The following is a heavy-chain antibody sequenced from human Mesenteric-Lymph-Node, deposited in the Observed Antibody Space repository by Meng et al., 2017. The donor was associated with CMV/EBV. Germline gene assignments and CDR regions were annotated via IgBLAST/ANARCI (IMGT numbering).Heavy chain of an antibody. J-gene: IGHJ6*02. CDR1: GGSISSYY. Sequence: ETLSLTCTVSGGSISSYYWSWIRQPPGKGLEWVANIKQDGSEKYYVDSVKGRFTISRDNAKNSLYLQMNSLRAEDTAVYYCARGGAYCSSTSCYDYYYGMDVWGQGTTVTVSS. D-gene: IGHD2-2*01. CDR3: ARGGAYCSSTSCYDYYYGMDV. CDR2: IKQDGSEK. V-gene: IGHV3-7*01.